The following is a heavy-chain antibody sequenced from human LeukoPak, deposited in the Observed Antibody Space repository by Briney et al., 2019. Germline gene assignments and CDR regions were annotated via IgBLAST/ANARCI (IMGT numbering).Heavy chain of an antibody. CDR3: ARDRGYSSGRYYYYYGMDV. CDR2: ISASGGST. Sequence: TGGSLRLSCAASGFTFSSSAMSWVRQVPGKGLEWVSGISASGGSTSYADSVRGRFTISRDNSKNTLYVQMNSLRDEDTAVYYCARDRGYSSGRYYYYYGMDVWGQGTTVTVSS. V-gene: IGHV3-23*01. CDR1: GFTFSSSA. J-gene: IGHJ6*02. D-gene: IGHD6-19*01.